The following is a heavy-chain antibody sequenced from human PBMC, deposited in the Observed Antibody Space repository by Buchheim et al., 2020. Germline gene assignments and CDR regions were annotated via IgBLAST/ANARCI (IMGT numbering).Heavy chain of an antibody. J-gene: IGHJ4*02. V-gene: IGHV1-3*01. Sequence: VKKPGASVKVSCKASGYTFTSYAMHWVRQAPGQRPEWMGWINAGDGNTKYSQKFQGRVTITRDTSASTAYMEVSSLRFEDTAVYYCARDGYSSSWPEYYFDYWGLGTL. D-gene: IGHD6-13*01. CDR3: ARDGYSSSWPEYYFDY. CDR1: GYTFTSYA. CDR2: INAGDGNT.